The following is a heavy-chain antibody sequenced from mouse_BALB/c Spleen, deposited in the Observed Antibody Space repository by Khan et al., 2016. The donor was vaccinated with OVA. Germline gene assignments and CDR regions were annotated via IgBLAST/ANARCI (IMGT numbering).Heavy chain of an antibody. CDR3: ARSNYYGSRRDAMEY. CDR2: IAPGSGSF. V-gene: IGHV1S41*01. D-gene: IGHD1-1*01. CDR1: GYTFTSYW. Sequence: DLVMPGAAVTLSCKASGYTFTSYWINWIKQRPGQGLEWIGRIAPGSGSFSSNDIFKGKTTVTVDASSTTAYIQLSSLSSRASAASSLARSNYYGSRRDAMEYWGLGTSLSVSS. J-gene: IGHJ4*01.